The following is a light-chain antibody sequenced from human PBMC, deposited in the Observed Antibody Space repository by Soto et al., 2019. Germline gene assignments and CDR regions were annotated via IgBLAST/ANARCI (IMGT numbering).Light chain of an antibody. CDR2: DAS. J-gene: IGKJ1*01. V-gene: IGKV3-11*01. CDR3: QQRSNWTPT. CDR1: QSATSN. Sequence: VMTQSPATLSVSPGARAALSCRASQSATSNLAWYQQKHGQAPRVLIYDASNRATGIPARFSGSGSGTDLTITISSLEPEDFAVYYCQQRSNWTPTFGQGTKVDIK.